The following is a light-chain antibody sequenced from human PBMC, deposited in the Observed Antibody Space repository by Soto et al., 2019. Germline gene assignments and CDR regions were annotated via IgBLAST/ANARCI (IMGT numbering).Light chain of an antibody. J-gene: IGKJ5*01. CDR1: QDISNY. CDR3: KHYANTPIT. CDR2: AAS. Sequence: EIKMTQSPSSLSGSVGTRHSNTYRASQDISNYLAWYQQKPGKVPEVLIYAASTLQPGVPSRFSGSGSGTDFTLTINRLQPDDIATYYCKHYANTPITVGKGTRLEIK. V-gene: IGKV1-27*01.